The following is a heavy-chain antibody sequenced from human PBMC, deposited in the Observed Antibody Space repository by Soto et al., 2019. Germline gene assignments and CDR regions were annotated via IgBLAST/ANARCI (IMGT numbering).Heavy chain of an antibody. CDR2: INVGNGDT. J-gene: IGHJ4*02. V-gene: IGHV1-3*01. CDR1: GYTFTAFA. D-gene: IGHD6-25*01. Sequence: QVHLVQSGAEVKKPGASVKVSCKTSGYTFTAFAVHWVRQASGQRLEWMGWINVGNGDTKSSQNLQGRVTITRDTSASIVYMELSSLRSEDTAVYYCVRVGGSGWTLDFWGQGTLVTVSS. CDR3: VRVGGSGWTLDF.